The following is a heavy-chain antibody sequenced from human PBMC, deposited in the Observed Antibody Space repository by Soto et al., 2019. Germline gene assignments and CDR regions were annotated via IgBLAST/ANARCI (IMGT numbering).Heavy chain of an antibody. CDR1: GGTFRSSA. V-gene: IGHV1-69*12. J-gene: IGHJ6*02. CDR2: IIPNFGTA. CDR3: ARRPSHHDYDGMDV. Sequence: QVQLVQSGAEVEKPGSSVKVACKASGGTFRSSAITWVRQAPGQVLEWMRGIIPNFGTANYAQKFQGRVPITADESKSTPYRALSRLRAEDTAVYYGARRPSHHDYDGMDVSSQGTKLTVSS.